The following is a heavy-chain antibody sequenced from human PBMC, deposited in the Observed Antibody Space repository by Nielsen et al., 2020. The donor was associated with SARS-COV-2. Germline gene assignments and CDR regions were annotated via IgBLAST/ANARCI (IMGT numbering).Heavy chain of an antibody. Sequence: GESLKISCAVSGFTFSSYAMSWVRQAPGKGLEWVSAISGSGGSTYYADSVKGRFTISRDNSKNTLYLQMNSLRAEDTAVYYCAKARMTTVFDYWGQETLVTVSS. CDR1: GFTFSSYA. V-gene: IGHV3-23*01. CDR2: ISGSGGST. J-gene: IGHJ4*02. CDR3: AKARMTTVFDY. D-gene: IGHD4-17*01.